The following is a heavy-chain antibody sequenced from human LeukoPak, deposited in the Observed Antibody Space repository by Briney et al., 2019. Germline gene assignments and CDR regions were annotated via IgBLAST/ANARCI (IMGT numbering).Heavy chain of an antibody. CDR2: MNPNSGNT. V-gene: IGHV1-8*03. Sequence: ASVKVSCKASGYTFTSYDINWVRQATGQGLEWMGWMNPNSGNTGYAQKFQGRVTITRNTSISTAYMELSSLRSEDTAVYYCARAPIAYYDILTGYYRAPSYYYMDVWGKGTTVTVSS. CDR1: GYTFTSYD. D-gene: IGHD3-9*01. CDR3: ARAPIAYYDILTGYYRAPSYYYMDV. J-gene: IGHJ6*03.